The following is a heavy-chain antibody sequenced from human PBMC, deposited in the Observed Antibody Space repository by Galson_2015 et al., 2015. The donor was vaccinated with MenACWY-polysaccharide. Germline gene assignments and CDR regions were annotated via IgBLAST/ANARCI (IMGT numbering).Heavy chain of an antibody. CDR3: ARGAAAAGIHYVYNYNMDV. Sequence: SVKVSCKASGYIFTSYDVNWVRQATGQGLEWMAWMNPNSGKTGFAQKIQGRVTMTRNTSISTVYMELSSLTSDDTAVYYCARGAAAAGIHYVYNYNMDVWGIETTVTVTS. J-gene: IGHJ6*03. D-gene: IGHD6-13*01. V-gene: IGHV1-8*01. CDR2: MNPNSGKT. CDR1: GYIFTSYD.